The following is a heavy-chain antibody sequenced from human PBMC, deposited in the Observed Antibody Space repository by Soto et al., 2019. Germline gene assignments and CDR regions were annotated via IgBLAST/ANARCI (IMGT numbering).Heavy chain of an antibody. Sequence: EVQLVESGGGLVQPGGSLRLSCAASGFTFSSHWLNWVRQAPGKGLEWVANIKKDGSEKFYVGSVKGRFTISRDNAKNSLDLQMNSLRAEDTAVYYCASGGGWYLHYWGQGTLVTVSS. CDR3: ASGGGWYLHY. D-gene: IGHD2-15*01. J-gene: IGHJ4*02. V-gene: IGHV3-7*01. CDR1: GFTFSSHW. CDR2: IKKDGSEK.